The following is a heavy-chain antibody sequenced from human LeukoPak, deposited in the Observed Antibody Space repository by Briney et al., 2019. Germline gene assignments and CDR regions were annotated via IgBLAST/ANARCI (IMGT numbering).Heavy chain of an antibody. CDR1: GGSVSSGSYY. Sequence: PSETLSLTCTVSGGSVSSGSYYWSWIRQPPGKGLEWIGYIYYSGSTNYNPSLKSRVTISVDTSKNQFSLKLSSVTAADTAVYYCARYSSGLFDYWGQGTLVTVSS. J-gene: IGHJ4*02. D-gene: IGHD6-19*01. CDR2: IYYSGST. V-gene: IGHV4-61*01. CDR3: ARYSSGLFDY.